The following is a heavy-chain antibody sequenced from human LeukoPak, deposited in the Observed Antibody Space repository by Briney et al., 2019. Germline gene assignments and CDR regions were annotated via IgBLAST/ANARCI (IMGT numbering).Heavy chain of an antibody. CDR1: GFMFDDYA. CDR2: ISGDGVSS. J-gene: IGHJ4*02. CDR3: VREQFSHTSNYFDN. V-gene: IGHV3-43*02. Sequence: GGSLRISCAASGFMFDDYAMHWVRQVPGRGLEWVSLISGDGVSSFYADSVKGRFTISRDNNNSSLSLQMRRLTTEDTAIYYCVREQFSHTSNYFDNWGQGILVTVSS. D-gene: IGHD5-24*01.